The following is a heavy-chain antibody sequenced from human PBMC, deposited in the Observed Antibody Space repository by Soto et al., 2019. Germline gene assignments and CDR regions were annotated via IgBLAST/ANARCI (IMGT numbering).Heavy chain of an antibody. J-gene: IGHJ4*02. Sequence: QVQLVQSGAEVKKPGSSVKVSCKASGGTFSSYAISWVRQAPGQGLEWLGGIITIFGTANYAQKFQGRVTITADESTSTAYMELSSLRSEDTAVYYCASSVADIVATIGFDYWGQGTLVTVSS. CDR2: IITIFGTA. V-gene: IGHV1-69*01. CDR1: GGTFSSYA. D-gene: IGHD5-12*01. CDR3: ASSVADIVATIGFDY.